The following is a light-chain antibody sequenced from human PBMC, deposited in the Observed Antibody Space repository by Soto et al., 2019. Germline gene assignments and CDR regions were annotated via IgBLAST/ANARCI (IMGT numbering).Light chain of an antibody. Sequence: QSVLTQPASVSGSPGQSITISCTGTSSDIGGYNYVSWYQQHPGKAPKLMIYDVSNRPSGVSNRFSGSKSGNTASLTISGLQAEDEADFYCTSYTSNSTLVFGTGTKVTGL. CDR1: SSDIGGYNY. V-gene: IGLV2-14*01. CDR3: TSYTSNSTLV. J-gene: IGLJ1*01. CDR2: DVS.